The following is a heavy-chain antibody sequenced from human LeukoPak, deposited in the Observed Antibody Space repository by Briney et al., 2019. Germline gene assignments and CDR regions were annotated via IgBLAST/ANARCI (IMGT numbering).Heavy chain of an antibody. V-gene: IGHV1-46*01. CDR1: GYTFTNCC. CDR2: INPNTSNT. Sequence: SVTLSCKASGYTFTNCCMHWVRQAHGQGLGLLGIINPNTSNTRYAQKFQVRVTMTRDMSTSTVYMELRSLRSEDTAVNDCARSSPRDYRGIDPGGQGHRAPVSS. J-gene: IGHJ5*02. D-gene: IGHD4-11*01. CDR3: ARSSPRDYRGIDP.